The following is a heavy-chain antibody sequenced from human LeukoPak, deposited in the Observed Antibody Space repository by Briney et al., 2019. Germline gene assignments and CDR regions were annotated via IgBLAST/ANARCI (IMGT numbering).Heavy chain of an antibody. V-gene: IGHV3-33*06. CDR1: GFTFSSYG. J-gene: IGHJ4*02. CDR2: IWYDGSNK. Sequence: PGGSLRLSCAASGFTFSSYGMHWVRQAPGKGLEWVAVIWYDGSNKYYADSVKGRFTISRENSKNTLYLQMNSLRAEDTAVYYCAKVVVGSSSPDFDYWGQGTLVTVSS. D-gene: IGHD6-6*01. CDR3: AKVVVGSSSPDFDY.